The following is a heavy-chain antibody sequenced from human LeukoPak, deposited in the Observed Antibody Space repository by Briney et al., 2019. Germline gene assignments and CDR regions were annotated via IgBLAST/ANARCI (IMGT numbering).Heavy chain of an antibody. J-gene: IGHJ3*02. CDR2: IYYSGST. Sequence: SETLSLTCTVSGGSISSYYWSWIRQPPGKGREWIGYIYYSGSTNYNPSLKSRVTISVDTSKNQFSLKLSSVTAADTAVYYCAREGPGIVGATTDAFDIWGQGTMVTVSS. D-gene: IGHD1-26*01. CDR1: GGSISSYY. CDR3: AREGPGIVGATTDAFDI. V-gene: IGHV4-59*01.